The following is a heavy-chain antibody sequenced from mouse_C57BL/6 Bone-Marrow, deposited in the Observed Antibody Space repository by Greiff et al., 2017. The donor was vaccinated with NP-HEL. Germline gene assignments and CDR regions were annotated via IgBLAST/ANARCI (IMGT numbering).Heavy chain of an antibody. D-gene: IGHD2-1*01. CDR2: IWRGGST. J-gene: IGHJ4*01. CDR3: AKTPLYGIGDYYAMDY. V-gene: IGHV2-5*01. Sequence: VQGVESGPGLVQPSQSLSITCTVSGFSLTSYGVHWVRQSPGKGLEWLGVIWRGGSTDYNAAFMSRLSITKDNSKSQVFFKMNSLQADDTAIYYCAKTPLYGIGDYYAMDYWGQGTSVTVSS. CDR1: GFSLTSYG.